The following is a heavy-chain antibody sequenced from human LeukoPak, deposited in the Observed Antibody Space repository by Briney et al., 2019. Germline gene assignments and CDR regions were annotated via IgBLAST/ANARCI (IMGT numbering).Heavy chain of an antibody. J-gene: IGHJ4*02. CDR2: IKPKTDGETT. V-gene: IGHV3-15*07. CDR1: GFTFSNAY. Sequence: GGSLRLSCAASGFTFSNAYMNWVRQAPGKGLEWVGRIKPKTDGETTEYAAPVKGRFPISRDDSKNVLYLQMNSLKTEDTAVYYCITPLPYSAQGGQGTLVTVSS. CDR3: ITPLPYSAQ. D-gene: IGHD2-21*01.